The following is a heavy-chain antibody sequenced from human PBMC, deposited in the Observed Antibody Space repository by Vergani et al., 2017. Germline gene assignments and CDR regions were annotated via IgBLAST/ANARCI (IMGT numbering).Heavy chain of an antibody. D-gene: IGHD1-1*01. CDR2: IYYSGST. CDR3: ARAPTGGGYRDY. J-gene: IGHJ4*02. CDR1: GGSISSSSYY. V-gene: IGHV4-39*07. Sequence: QLQLQESGPGLVKPSETLSLTCTVSGGSISSSSYYWGWIRQPPGKGLEWIGSIYYSGSTYYNPSLKSRVTISVDTSKNQFSLKLSSVTAGDPAVYYCARAPTGGGYRDYWGQGTLVTVSS.